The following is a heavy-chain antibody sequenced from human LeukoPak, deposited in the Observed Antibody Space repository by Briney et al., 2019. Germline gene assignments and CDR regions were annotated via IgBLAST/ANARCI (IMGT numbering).Heavy chain of an antibody. CDR1: GYTFTSYG. Sequence: ASVKVSCKASGYTFTSYGITWVRQAPGQGLECMGWINAYNGDTNYAQKFQGRVTMTTDTSTSTAYMDLRSLRSDDTAVYYCAKDHRFGEFPSASWGQGTLVTVSS. CDR2: INAYNGDT. V-gene: IGHV1-18*01. CDR3: AKDHRFGEFPSAS. D-gene: IGHD3-10*01. J-gene: IGHJ5*02.